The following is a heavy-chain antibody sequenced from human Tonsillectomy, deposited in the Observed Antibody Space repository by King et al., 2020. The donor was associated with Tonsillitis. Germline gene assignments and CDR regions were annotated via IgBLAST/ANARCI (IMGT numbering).Heavy chain of an antibody. CDR1: GFTFSSYA. Sequence: VQLVQSGGGVVQPGRSLRLSCAASGFTFSSYAMHWVRQAPGKGLEWVAFISYDGSNRYYADSVKGRFTISRDNSKNTLYLQMNSLRPEDTAVFYCARDLEVQNTISIFGTYYSYGMDVWGQGTTVTVSS. D-gene: IGHD3-3*01. V-gene: IGHV3-30*04. J-gene: IGHJ6*02. CDR3: ARDLEVQNTISIFGTYYSYGMDV. CDR2: ISYDGSNR.